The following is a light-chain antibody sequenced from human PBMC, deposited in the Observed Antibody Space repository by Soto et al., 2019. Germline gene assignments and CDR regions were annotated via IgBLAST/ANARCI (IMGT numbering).Light chain of an antibody. J-gene: IGKJ2*01. CDR3: QQYGSSPLIT. V-gene: IGKV3-20*01. CDR2: GAS. Sequence: EIVLTQSPGTLSLSPGERATLSCRASQSVSSSDLAWYKQKPGQAPRLLIYGASSRATGIPDRFSGSGSGTDFTLTISRLEPEDFAVYYCQQYGSSPLITFGQGTKLESK. CDR1: QSVSSSD.